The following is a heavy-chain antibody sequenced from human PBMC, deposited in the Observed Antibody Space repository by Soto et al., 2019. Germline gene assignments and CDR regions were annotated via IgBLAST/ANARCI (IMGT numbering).Heavy chain of an antibody. D-gene: IGHD5-18*01. CDR3: ARSLGYIYGNSFDP. Sequence: SEPLSLTCTVCDDSVSTCIYNGGWIRQTHRKGLEWIGDIYNSGSTKYNPSLESRVTIAIDTSKNLFSLRLSSVTAADTAVYFCARSLGYIYGNSFDPWGLGTRVTVSS. V-gene: IGHV4-61*01. CDR2: IYNSGST. J-gene: IGHJ5*02. CDR1: DDSVSTCIYN.